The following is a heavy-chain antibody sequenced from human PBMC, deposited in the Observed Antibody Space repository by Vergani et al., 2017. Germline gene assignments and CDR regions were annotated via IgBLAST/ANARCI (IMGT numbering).Heavy chain of an antibody. Sequence: QVQLQESGPGLVEPSETLSLTCAVSGYSIRNGYYWGWIRQPPGKGLEWIGSIYHSGSTHYNPSLKSRVTISVDTSKNDFSLKVTSVTAADTAVYYCTRQSQGGASGPPSFPTWGQGISVIVSS. J-gene: IGHJ4*02. CDR1: GYSIRNGYY. CDR3: TRQSQGGASGPPSFPT. V-gene: IGHV4-38-2*01. D-gene: IGHD3-3*01. CDR2: IYHSGST.